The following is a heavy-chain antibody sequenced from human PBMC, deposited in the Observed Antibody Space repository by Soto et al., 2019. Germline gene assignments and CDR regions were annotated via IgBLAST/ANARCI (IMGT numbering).Heavy chain of an antibody. V-gene: IGHV4-39*01. J-gene: IGHJ1*01. Sequence: SETLSLTCTVSGGSISSSSYYWGWIRQPPGKGLEWIGSIYYSGSTYYNPSLKSRVTISVDTSKNQFSLKLSSVTAADTAVYYFARHGGSGPGSIQHSGQGTLVTVSS. CDR2: IYYSGST. CDR1: GGSISSSSYY. CDR3: ARHGGSGPGSIQH. D-gene: IGHD1-26*01.